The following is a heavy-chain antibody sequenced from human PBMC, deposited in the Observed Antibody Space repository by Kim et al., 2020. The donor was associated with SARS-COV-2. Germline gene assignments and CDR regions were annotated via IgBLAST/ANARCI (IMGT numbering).Heavy chain of an antibody. J-gene: IGHJ4*02. CDR3: AKGRSTSCYTDFDC. Sequence: GAAGQGRFTISRDRSQNTLYLQMNSLRAADTAVYFCAKGRSTSCYTDFDCWGQGTLVTVSS. D-gene: IGHD2-2*02. V-gene: IGHV3-23*01.